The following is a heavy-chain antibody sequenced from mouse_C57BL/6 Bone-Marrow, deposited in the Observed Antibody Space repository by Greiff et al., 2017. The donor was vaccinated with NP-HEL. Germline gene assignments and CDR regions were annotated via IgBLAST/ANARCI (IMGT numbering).Heavy chain of an antibody. J-gene: IGHJ2*01. CDR3: ARDGNYFDY. Sequence: EVKLVESGGGLVQPGGSLRLSCATSGFTFTDYYMSWVRQPPGKALEWLGFIRNKANGYTTEYSASVKGRFTISRDNSQSILYLQMNTLGAEDSATYYCARDGNYFDYWGQGTTLTVSS. CDR1: GFTFTDYY. V-gene: IGHV7-3*02. CDR2: IRNKANGYTT.